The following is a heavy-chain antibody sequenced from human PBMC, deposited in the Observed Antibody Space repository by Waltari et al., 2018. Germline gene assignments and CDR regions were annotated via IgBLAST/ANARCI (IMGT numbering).Heavy chain of an antibody. CDR1: GGSISSSSYY. Sequence: QLQLQESGPGLVKPSETLSLTCTVSGGSISSSSYYWGWIRQPPGKGLEWIGSIYYSGSTYYNPSLKSRVTISVDTSKNQCSLKLSSVTAADTAVYYCATYYYDSSGYYGTLGYWGQGTLVTVSS. J-gene: IGHJ4*02. D-gene: IGHD3-22*01. CDR3: ATYYYDSSGYYGTLGY. V-gene: IGHV4-39*01. CDR2: IYYSGST.